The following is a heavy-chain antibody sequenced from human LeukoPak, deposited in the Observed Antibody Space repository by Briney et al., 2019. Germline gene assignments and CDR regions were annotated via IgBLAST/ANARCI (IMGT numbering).Heavy chain of an antibody. V-gene: IGHV1-69*13. D-gene: IGHD6-13*01. CDR3: ASAGAAAVPFDY. CDR1: GGTFSSYA. CDR2: IIPIFGTA. Sequence: SVKVSCKASGGTFSSYAISWVRQAPGQGLEWMGGIIPIFGTANYAQKFQGRVTITADESTSTAYMELSSLRSEDTAVYYCASAGAAAVPFDYWGQGTLDTVSS. J-gene: IGHJ4*02.